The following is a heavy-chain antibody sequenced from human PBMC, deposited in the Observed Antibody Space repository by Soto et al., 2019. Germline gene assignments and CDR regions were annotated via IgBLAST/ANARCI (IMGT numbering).Heavy chain of an antibody. J-gene: IGHJ5*02. CDR3: ARGYCNGTNCYANWFDP. Sequence: EVQLVESGGGLVQPGGSLRLSCAASGFSVTPNYLTWVRQAPGKGLEWVSLIYIAGGTKYADSVKGRFTISRDSSKNTLYLQMNRLRAEDTAVYYCARGYCNGTNCYANWFDPWGQGTLVTVSS. V-gene: IGHV3-66*01. CDR1: GFSVTPNY. CDR2: IYIAGGT. D-gene: IGHD2-2*01.